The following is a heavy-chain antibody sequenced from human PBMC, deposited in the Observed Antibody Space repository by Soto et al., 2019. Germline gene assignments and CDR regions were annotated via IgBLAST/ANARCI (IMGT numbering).Heavy chain of an antibody. D-gene: IGHD2-15*01. V-gene: IGHV1-69*01. Sequence: QVQLVQSGAEVKKPGSSVKVSCKASGGAFGSYAINWVRQAPGQGLEWMGGIIPMFDTTNYAQRFQGRVTVTADESTSTVDLELTKLRSEDTGIYYSTRHRGYSSGYWGQDFWGQGTLLTVSS. CDR2: IIPMFDTT. CDR1: GGAFGSYA. CDR3: TRHRGYSSGYWGQDF. J-gene: IGHJ4*02.